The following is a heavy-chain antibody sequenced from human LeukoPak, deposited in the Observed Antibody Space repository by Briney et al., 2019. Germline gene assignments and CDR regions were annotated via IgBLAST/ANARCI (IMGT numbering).Heavy chain of an antibody. V-gene: IGHV1-18*01. D-gene: IGHD3-16*02. CDR1: GYTFTSYG. CDR2: ISAYNGNT. J-gene: IGHJ4*02. Sequence: ASVKVSCKASGYTFTSYGISWVRQAPGQGLEWMGWISAYNGNTNYAQKLQGRVTMTTDTSTSTAYMELRSLRSDDTAVYYCARGKQSFGGVIVCDFDYWGQGTLVTVSS. CDR3: ARGKQSFGGVIVCDFDY.